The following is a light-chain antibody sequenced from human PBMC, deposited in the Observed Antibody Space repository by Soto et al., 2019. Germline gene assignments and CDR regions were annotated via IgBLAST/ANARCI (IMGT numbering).Light chain of an antibody. CDR1: QSVSSSY. Sequence: EIVLTQSPGTLSLSPGERATLSCRASQSVSSSYLAWYQQKPGQAPRLLIYGASNRATGIPDRFSGSGSGTDFALTISRLEPEDFAVYYCQQYGSSPPLTFGGGTKVAIK. J-gene: IGKJ4*01. CDR3: QQYGSSPPLT. V-gene: IGKV3-20*01. CDR2: GAS.